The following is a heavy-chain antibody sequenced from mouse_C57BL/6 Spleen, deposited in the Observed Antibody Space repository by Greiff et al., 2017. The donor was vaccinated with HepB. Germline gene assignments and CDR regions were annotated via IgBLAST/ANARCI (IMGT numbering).Heavy chain of an antibody. V-gene: IGHV1-26*01. D-gene: IGHD2-3*01. Sequence: EVQLQQSGPELVKPGASVKISCKASGYTFTDYYMNWVKQSHGKSLEWIGDINPNNGGTSYNQKFKGKATLTVDKSSSTAYMELRSLTSEDSAVYYCARGCGYYDYWGQGTTLTVSS. CDR2: INPNNGGT. CDR1: GYTFTDYY. J-gene: IGHJ2*01. CDR3: ARGCGYYDY.